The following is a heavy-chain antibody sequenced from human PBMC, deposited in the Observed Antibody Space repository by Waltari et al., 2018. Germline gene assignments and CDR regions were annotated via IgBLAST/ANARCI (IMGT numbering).Heavy chain of an antibody. CDR3: VTAMSSVY. Sequence: EVQLVESGGGLVKPGESLRRSGSASGFPFRNYTMNWLRQAPGKGLEWVSSISNTGTYIYYADSVRGRFTISRDNAKSSLYLQINILRAEDTAMYYCVTAMSSVYWGQGTLITVSS. D-gene: IGHD2-2*01. CDR1: GFPFRNYT. V-gene: IGHV3-21*01. CDR2: ISNTGTYI. J-gene: IGHJ4*02.